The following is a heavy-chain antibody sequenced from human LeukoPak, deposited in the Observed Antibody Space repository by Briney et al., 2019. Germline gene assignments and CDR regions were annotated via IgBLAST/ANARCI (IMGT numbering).Heavy chain of an antibody. D-gene: IGHD4-17*01. V-gene: IGHV4-39*07. J-gene: IGHJ4*02. CDR2: IYYSGST. Sequence: SETLSLTCTVSGGSISSSSYYWGWIRQPPGKGLEWIGSIYYSGSTYYNPSLKSRVTISVDTSKNQFSLKLSSVTVADTAVYYCARDPLRWSYGDYENFDYWGQGTLVTVSS. CDR3: ARDPLRWSYGDYENFDY. CDR1: GGSISSSSYY.